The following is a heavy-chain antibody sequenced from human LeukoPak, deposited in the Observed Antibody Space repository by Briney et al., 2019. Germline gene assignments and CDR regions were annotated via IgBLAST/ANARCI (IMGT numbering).Heavy chain of an antibody. CDR1: GGSFSGYY. V-gene: IGHV4-34*01. D-gene: IGHD5-12*01. CDR2: INHSGST. CDR3: ARGGGSGYVY. Sequence: PSETLSLTCAVYGGSFSGYYWSWIRQPPGPGRESTGEINHSGSTNYSPSLKSPAPISVHTSKNHCSLKLSSVTAADTAVYCCARGGGSGYVYGG. J-gene: IGHJ6*01.